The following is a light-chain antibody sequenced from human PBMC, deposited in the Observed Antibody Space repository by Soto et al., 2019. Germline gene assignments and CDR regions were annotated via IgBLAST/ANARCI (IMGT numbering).Light chain of an antibody. CDR2: DAS. V-gene: IGKV1-13*02. CDR1: QGISSA. CDR3: QQFNSYPRT. J-gene: IGKJ2*01. Sequence: AIQLTQSPSSLSASVGDRVTITCRASQGISSALAWYQQRPGKVPRLLIYDASSLESGVPSRFSGSGSGTDFTLTISSRQPEDLATYYCQQFNSYPRTFGQGTKLEIK.